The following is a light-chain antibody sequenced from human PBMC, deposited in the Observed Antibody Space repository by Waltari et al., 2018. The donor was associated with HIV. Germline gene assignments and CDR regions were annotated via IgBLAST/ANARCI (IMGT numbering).Light chain of an antibody. CDR3: CSYAGSSTLEV. CDR2: AGS. J-gene: IGLJ2*01. Sequence: QSALTQPASVSGSPGQSITISCTGTSSDVGSYNLVSWFQQHPGKAPKLTIYAGSKRPSGVSNRFSGAKSGNTASLTISGLHAEDEADYYCCSYAGSSTLEVFGGGTKLTVL. V-gene: IGLV2-23*01. CDR1: SSDVGSYNL.